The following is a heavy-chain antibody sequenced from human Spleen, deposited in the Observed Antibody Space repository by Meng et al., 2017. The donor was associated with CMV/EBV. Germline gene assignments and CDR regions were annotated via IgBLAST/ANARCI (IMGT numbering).Heavy chain of an antibody. V-gene: IGHV6-1*01. D-gene: IGHD5-12*01. CDR2: TYYRSKWYN. CDR3: ARGAPPPSYSGYYSGFDY. CDR1: SSNSAA. J-gene: IGHJ4*02. Sequence: SSNSAAWSWIRQSPTRSLEWLGRTYYRSKWYNDYAVSVKSRITSNPDTSTNQFSLQLNSVTPEDTAVYYCARGAPPPSYSGYYSGFDYWGQGTLVTVSS.